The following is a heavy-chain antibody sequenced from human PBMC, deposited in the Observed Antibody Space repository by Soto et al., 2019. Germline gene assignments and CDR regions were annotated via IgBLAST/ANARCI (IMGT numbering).Heavy chain of an antibody. J-gene: IGHJ4*02. CDR1: GGTFSSYT. D-gene: IGHD1-26*01. CDR3: ARVVVGSRLSLDY. V-gene: IGHV1-69*01. Sequence: QVQLVQSGAEVKKPGSSVTVSCKASGGTFSSYTISWVLQAPGQGLEWMAGISPIFGTPIYAQKFQDRVTITADDSTKTAYMEINRLTSEDTAVYYCARVVVGSRLSLDYWGQGTLVTISS. CDR2: ISPIFGTP.